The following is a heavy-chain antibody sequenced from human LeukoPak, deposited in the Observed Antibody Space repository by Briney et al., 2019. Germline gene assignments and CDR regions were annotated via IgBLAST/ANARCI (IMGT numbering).Heavy chain of an antibody. D-gene: IGHD2-2*01. Sequence: QPGGSLRLSCAASGFTFSSYTMSWVRQAPGKGLEWVSVITGSGGSTNYADSAKGRSTISRDISKNTLYLQMNNLRAEDTAVYYCAKTRLYCSGTSWYAHPNPFDHWGRGTLVTVSS. CDR3: AKTRLYCSGTSWYAHPNPFDH. CDR1: GFTFSSYT. CDR2: ITGSGGST. V-gene: IGHV3-23*01. J-gene: IGHJ4*02.